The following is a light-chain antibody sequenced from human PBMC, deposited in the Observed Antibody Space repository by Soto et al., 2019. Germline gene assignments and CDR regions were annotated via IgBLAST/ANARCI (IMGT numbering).Light chain of an antibody. J-gene: IGKJ1*01. CDR1: QGISGL. V-gene: IGKV1-12*01. CDR2: HVV. CDR3: LQSSRFPQT. Sequence: DIQLTQSPSSVSASVGDRVTITCRASQGISGLLAWFQQKPAKSPKFLISHVVRLQSGFTSSFSGSESGTDFTLTINSLQPEDVAPYYCLQSSRFPQTFGQGATVDIK.